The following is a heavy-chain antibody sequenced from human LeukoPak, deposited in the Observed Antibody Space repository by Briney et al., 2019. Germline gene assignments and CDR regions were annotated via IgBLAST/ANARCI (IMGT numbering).Heavy chain of an antibody. Sequence: SETLSLTCTVSGGSISSYYWSWLRQPPGKGLAWIGYIYYSGSTNYNPSLKSRVTISVDTSKNQFSLKLSPVTAADAAVYYCAREDFLFHSPPDFWGQGTLVTVSS. V-gene: IGHV4-59*01. CDR2: IYYSGST. D-gene: IGHD1-26*01. CDR3: AREDFLFHSPPDF. CDR1: GGSISSYY. J-gene: IGHJ4*02.